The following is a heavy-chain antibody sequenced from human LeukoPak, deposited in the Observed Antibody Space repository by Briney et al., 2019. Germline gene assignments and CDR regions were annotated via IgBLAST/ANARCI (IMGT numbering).Heavy chain of an antibody. CDR1: GGSISSGDYY. J-gene: IGHJ4*02. V-gene: IGHV4-30-4*01. D-gene: IGHD2-15*01. CDR2: IYYSGST. Sequence: PSETLSLTCTVSGGSISSGDYYWSWIRQPPGKGLEWIGYIYYSGSTYYNPSLKSRVTISVDTSKNQFSLKLSSVTAADTAVYYCATGKDIVVVVTSTLGYWGQGTLVTVSS. CDR3: ATGKDIVVVVTSTLGY.